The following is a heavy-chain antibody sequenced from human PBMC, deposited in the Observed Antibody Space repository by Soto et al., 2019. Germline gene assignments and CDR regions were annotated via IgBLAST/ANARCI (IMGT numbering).Heavy chain of an antibody. D-gene: IGHD3-22*01. V-gene: IGHV4-34*01. CDR2: INHSGST. CDR1: GGSFSGYY. CDR3: ARRPSYYYDSSGFDPFDY. J-gene: IGHJ4*02. Sequence: NPSETLSLTCAVYGGSFSGYYWSWIRQPPGKGLEWIGEINHSGSTNYNPSLKSRVIISVDTSKNQFSLKLSSVTAADTAVYYCARRPSYYYDSSGFDPFDYWGQGTLVTVSS.